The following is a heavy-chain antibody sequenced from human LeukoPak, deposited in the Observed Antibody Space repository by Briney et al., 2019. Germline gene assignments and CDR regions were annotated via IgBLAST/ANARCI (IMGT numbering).Heavy chain of an antibody. J-gene: IGHJ4*02. CDR2: ISASAGTT. CDR3: AKAFSSGWSPFDY. D-gene: IGHD6-19*01. V-gene: IGHV3-23*01. CDR1: RFTFSGYA. Sequence: GGSLRLSCAASRFTFSGYAMSWVRQAPGEGLEWVSAISASAGTTYYADSVKGRFTISRDNSKNTLYLQMNSLRAEDTAIYYCAKAFSSGWSPFDYWGQGTLVTVSS.